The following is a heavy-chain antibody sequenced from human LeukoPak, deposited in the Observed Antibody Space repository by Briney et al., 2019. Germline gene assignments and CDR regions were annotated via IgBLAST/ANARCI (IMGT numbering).Heavy chain of an antibody. V-gene: IGHV3-7*01. CDR3: ARARPNRGYSSSWYLGSSWFDP. J-gene: IGHJ5*02. D-gene: IGHD6-13*01. CDR2: MNQDGSEI. CDR1: GFTFSRYW. Sequence: GGSLRLSCVGSGFTFSRYWLNWVRQAPGKGLEWVANMNQDGSEIYYLDSVKGRFTISRDNAKNSVYLQMNGLKAEDTAVYYCARARPNRGYSSSWYLGSSWFDPWGQGTLVTVSS.